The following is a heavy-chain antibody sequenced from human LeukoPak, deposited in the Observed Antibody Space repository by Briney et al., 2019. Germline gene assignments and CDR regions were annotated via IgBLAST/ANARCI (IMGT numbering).Heavy chain of an antibody. CDR1: GYSFPNYW. CDR3: ARLTSSTTCGGDCYSAPFDY. D-gene: IGHD2-21*02. J-gene: IGHJ4*02. CDR2: IYPGESGI. V-gene: IGHV5-51*01. Sequence: GESLKISCKGSGYSFPNYWIGGVRQMPGKGLEGMGLIYPGESGIQYSPSSQGQLTISADKSISTAYLQWSSLKASDTAMYYCARLTSSTTCGGDCYSAPFDYWGQGTLVTVSS.